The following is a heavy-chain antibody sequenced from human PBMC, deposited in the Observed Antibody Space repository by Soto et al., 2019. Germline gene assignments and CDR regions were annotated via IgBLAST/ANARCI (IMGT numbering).Heavy chain of an antibody. Sequence: QVQLVESGGGLVKPGGSLRLSCAASGFTFSDYYMSWIRQAPGKGLEWVSYISSSSSYTNYADSVKGRFTISRDNAKNSLYLQMNSLRAEDTAVYYCARGPYGSGSYQNNWFDPWGQGTLVTVSS. CDR2: ISSSSSYT. J-gene: IGHJ5*02. D-gene: IGHD3-10*01. CDR3: ARGPYGSGSYQNNWFDP. V-gene: IGHV3-11*05. CDR1: GFTFSDYY.